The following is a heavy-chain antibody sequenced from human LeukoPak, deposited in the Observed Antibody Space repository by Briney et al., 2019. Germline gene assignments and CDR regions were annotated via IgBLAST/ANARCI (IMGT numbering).Heavy chain of an antibody. Sequence: ASVKISCKVSGYTFTDHYMHWVQQAPGKGLEWMGLVDPEDGETIYAEKFQGRVTITADTSTDTAYMELSSLRSEDTAVYYCARDYYDSSGYYYAHDYWGQGTLVTVSS. D-gene: IGHD3-22*01. CDR2: VDPEDGET. V-gene: IGHV1-69-2*01. CDR1: GYTFTDHY. CDR3: ARDYYDSSGYYYAHDY. J-gene: IGHJ4*02.